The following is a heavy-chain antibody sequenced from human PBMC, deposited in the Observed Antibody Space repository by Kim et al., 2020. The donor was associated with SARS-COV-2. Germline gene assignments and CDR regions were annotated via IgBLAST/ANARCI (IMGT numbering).Heavy chain of an antibody. CDR2: IKQDGSEK. CDR3: ARIAGSSWHSDY. V-gene: IGHV3-7*01. Sequence: GGSLRLSCAASGFTFSFYWMSWVRQAPGKGLEWVANIKQDGSEKYYVDSVKGRFTISRDNAKNSLYLQMNSLRAEDTAVYYCARIAGSSWHSDYWGQGTLVTVSS. J-gene: IGHJ4*02. D-gene: IGHD6-13*01. CDR1: GFTFSFYW.